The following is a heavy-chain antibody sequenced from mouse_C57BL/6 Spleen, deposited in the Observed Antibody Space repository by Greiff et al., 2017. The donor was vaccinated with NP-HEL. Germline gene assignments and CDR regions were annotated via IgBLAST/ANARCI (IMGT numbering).Heavy chain of an antibody. CDR3: ARTGTLYAMDY. CDR1: GYSITSGYY. CDR2: ISYDGSN. Sequence: EVQLQESGPGLVKPSQSLSLTCSVTGYSITSGYYWNWIRQFPGNKLEWMGYISYDGSNNYNPSLKNRISITRDTSKNQFFLKLNSVTTEDTATYYCARTGTLYAMDYWGQGTSVTVSS. D-gene: IGHD4-1*01. V-gene: IGHV3-6*01. J-gene: IGHJ4*01.